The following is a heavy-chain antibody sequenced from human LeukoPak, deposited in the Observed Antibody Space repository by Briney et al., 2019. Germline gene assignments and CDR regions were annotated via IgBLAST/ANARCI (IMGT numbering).Heavy chain of an antibody. V-gene: IGHV4-34*01. J-gene: IGHJ6*03. D-gene: IGHD4-17*01. CDR1: GFTFSSYA. CDR2: INHSGST. Sequence: GSLRLSCAASGFTFSSYAMSWVRQAPGKGLEWIGEINHSGSTNYNPSLKSRVTISVDTSKNQFSLKLSSVTAADTAVYYCARSPWPYGVGYYMDVWGKGTTVTVSS. CDR3: ARSPWPYGVGYYMDV.